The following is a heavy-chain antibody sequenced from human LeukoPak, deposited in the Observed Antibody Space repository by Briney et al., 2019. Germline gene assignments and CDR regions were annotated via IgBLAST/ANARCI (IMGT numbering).Heavy chain of an antibody. Sequence: PETLSLTCTVSNGSISSYYWSWIRQPAGKGLEWIGRIHASGSTNYNPSLKSRVTMSVDTPKNQFSLKLSSVTAADTAIYFCARGDRAVAGAWGWFDPWGQGTLVTVSS. CDR1: NGSISSYY. J-gene: IGHJ5*02. CDR3: ARGDRAVAGAWGWFDP. V-gene: IGHV4-4*07. D-gene: IGHD6-19*01. CDR2: IHASGST.